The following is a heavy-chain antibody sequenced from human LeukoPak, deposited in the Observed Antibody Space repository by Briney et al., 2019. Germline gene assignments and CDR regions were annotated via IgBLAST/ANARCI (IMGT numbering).Heavy chain of an antibody. J-gene: IGHJ4*02. CDR3: AKDRDYYGHSADS. CDR2: IGGGVGST. D-gene: IGHD4-23*01. Sequence: GGSLRLSCAASGFTFSSYAMSGVRQAPGKGLEWVSGIGGGVGSTYYADSAKGRFTIPRDHSKNTLYLQMSSLRAGDTAVYYCAKDRDYYGHSADSWGQGTLVTVSS. V-gene: IGHV3-23*01. CDR1: GFTFSSYA.